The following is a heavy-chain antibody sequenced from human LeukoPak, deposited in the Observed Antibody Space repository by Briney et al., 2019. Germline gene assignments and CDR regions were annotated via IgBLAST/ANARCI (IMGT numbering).Heavy chain of an antibody. CDR1: GGSISSYY. V-gene: IGHV4-59*08. J-gene: IGHJ3*02. CDR2: IYYSGST. D-gene: IGHD3-22*01. CDR3: ARHSYYDSSDAFDI. Sequence: SETLSLTCTVSGGSISSYYWSWIRQPPGKGLEWIGYIYYSGSTNYNPSLKSRVTISVDTSKNQFSLKLSSVTAADTAVYYCARHSYYDSSDAFDIWGQGTMVTVSS.